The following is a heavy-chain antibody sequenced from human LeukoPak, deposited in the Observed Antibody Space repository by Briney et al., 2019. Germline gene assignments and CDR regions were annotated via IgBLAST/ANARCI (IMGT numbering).Heavy chain of an antibody. Sequence: SETLSLTCAAYGWTFSTYYLNWIRQPPGKGLEWIGEINHSGSTNYNPSLKSRVTISVDTSTNQFSLKLISVTAADTAVYYCGGEGVVGGYGHFDYWGRGTLVTVSS. CDR3: GGEGVVGGYGHFDY. D-gene: IGHD2-21*01. CDR1: GWTFSTYY. CDR2: INHSGST. J-gene: IGHJ4*02. V-gene: IGHV4-34*01.